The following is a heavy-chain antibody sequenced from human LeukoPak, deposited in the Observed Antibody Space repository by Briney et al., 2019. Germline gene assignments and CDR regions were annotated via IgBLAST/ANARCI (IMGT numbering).Heavy chain of an antibody. D-gene: IGHD5-12*01. CDR3: ARDNGGLGGYDHFYYYGMDV. CDR2: IIPIFGTA. Sequence: ASVKVSCKASGVTFSTYAINWVRQAPGQGLEWMGGIIPIFGTANYAQKFRGRVTITADESTSTAYMELSSLRCEDTAMYYCARDNGGLGGYDHFYYYGMDVWGKGTTVTVSS. CDR1: GVTFSTYA. J-gene: IGHJ6*04. V-gene: IGHV1-69*01.